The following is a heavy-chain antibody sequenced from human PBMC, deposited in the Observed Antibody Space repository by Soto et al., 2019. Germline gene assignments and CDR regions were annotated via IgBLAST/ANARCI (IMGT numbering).Heavy chain of an antibody. CDR2: INSDGSRT. V-gene: IGHV3-74*01. D-gene: IGHD1-26*01. CDR3: ASGQWELLPWFDP. Sequence: GGSLRLSCAASGFPFSSYWMHWVRQAPGKGLVWVSNINSDGSRTSYADSVKGRFTISRDNVKNTLYLQMNSLRVEDTAVYYCASGQWELLPWFDPWGQGTQVTVSS. CDR1: GFPFSSYW. J-gene: IGHJ5*02.